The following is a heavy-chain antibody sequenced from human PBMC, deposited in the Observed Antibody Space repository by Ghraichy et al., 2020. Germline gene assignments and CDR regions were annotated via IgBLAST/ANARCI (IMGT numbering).Heavy chain of an antibody. CDR1: GFTFSSFA. Sequence: GSLRLSCAASGFTFSSFAMSWVRQAPGKGLEWVSSMSGSGSMTYHAESAKGRFTISRDNSKNTLYLQVNSLRAEDTAVYYCARVAVGATRGWFDPWGQGILVTVSS. D-gene: IGHD1-26*01. CDR2: MSGSGSMT. CDR3: ARVAVGATRGWFDP. J-gene: IGHJ5*02. V-gene: IGHV3-23*01.